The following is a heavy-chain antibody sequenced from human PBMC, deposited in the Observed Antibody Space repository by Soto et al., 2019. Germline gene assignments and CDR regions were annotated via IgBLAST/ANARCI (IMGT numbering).Heavy chain of an antibody. V-gene: IGHV3-23*01. CDR2: VTADGGT. D-gene: IGHD2-15*01. CDR3: APHVSCSGGSCQYDAFAI. CDR1: GFTVSSHA. Sequence: EVQVLESGGGLVQPGGSLRLSCEGSGFTVSSHAMTWIRQAPGKGPEWVSTVTADGGTYYADSVKGRFAMSRDTSENTLSLKMNSLGAEDTAAYYCAPHVSCSGGSCQYDAFAIRGQGTMVTVSS. J-gene: IGHJ3*02.